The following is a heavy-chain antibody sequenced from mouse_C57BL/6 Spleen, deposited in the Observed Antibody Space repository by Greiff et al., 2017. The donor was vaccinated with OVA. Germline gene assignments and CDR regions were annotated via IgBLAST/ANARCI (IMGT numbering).Heavy chain of an antibody. Sequence: EVKLLESGPGLVKPSQSLSLTCSVTGYSITSGYYWNWIRQFPGNKLEWMGYISYDGSNNYNPSLKNRISITRDTSKNQFFLKLNSVTTEDTATYYCARGAAQATAGFAYWGQGTLVTVSA. CDR1: GYSITSGYY. CDR3: ARGAAQATAGFAY. D-gene: IGHD3-2*02. J-gene: IGHJ3*01. CDR2: ISYDGSN. V-gene: IGHV3-6*01.